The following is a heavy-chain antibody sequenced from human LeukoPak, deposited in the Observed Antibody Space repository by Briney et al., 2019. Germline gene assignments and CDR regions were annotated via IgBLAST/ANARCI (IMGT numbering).Heavy chain of an antibody. CDR2: HRYSGRT. J-gene: IGHJ4*02. CDR1: DYFISRGF. CDR3: ARLPDVSGWPFGY. Sequence: SETLSLTCTASDYFISRGFCTWIREPPGKGLEGIGYHRYSGRTEYNPSLKSRVTISIQTSKHQFSLKLTSVTAAATAIYSCARLPDVSGWPFGYWGQGILVTVSS. D-gene: IGHD6-19*01. V-gene: IGHV4-59*01.